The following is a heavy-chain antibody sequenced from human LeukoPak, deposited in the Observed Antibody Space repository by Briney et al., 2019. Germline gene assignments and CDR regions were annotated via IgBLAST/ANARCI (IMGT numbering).Heavy chain of an antibody. CDR3: ARDYLRAPFDY. Sequence: PGGSLRLSCAASGFTFSDYYMSWIRQAPGKGLEWVSYISSGSTIYYADSVKGRFTISRDNAKNSLYLQMNSLRAEDTAVYYCARDYLRAPFDYWGQGTLVTVSS. D-gene: IGHD4-17*01. V-gene: IGHV3-11*04. CDR2: ISSGSTI. CDR1: GFTFSDYY. J-gene: IGHJ4*02.